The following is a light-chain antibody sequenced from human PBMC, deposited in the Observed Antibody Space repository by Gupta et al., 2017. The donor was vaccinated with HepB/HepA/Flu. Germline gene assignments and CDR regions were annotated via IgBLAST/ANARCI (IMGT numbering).Light chain of an antibody. CDR1: QSVSIY. V-gene: IGKV3-11*01. CDR2: DAS. CDR3: QRRNKGLT. J-gene: IGKJ4*01. Sequence: ELVLTQFPATLSLSPGERATLSCRASQSVSIYLAWYQQKPGQAPKLLIRDASNRAAGIPARFSGSGSGTDFTLNISSLEPEESAVYYCQRRNKGLTFGGGTKVEIK.